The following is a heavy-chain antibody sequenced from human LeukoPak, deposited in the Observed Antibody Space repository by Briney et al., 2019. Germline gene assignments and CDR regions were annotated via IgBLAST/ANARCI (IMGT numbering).Heavy chain of an antibody. V-gene: IGHV4-61*02. CDR1: GGSISSGGYY. Sequence: TLSLTCTVSGGSISSGGYYWSWLRQPAGKGLEWIGRVYTSGSTNYNPSLKSRVTISIDTSKNQFSLNLSSVTAADTAVYYCARDQALGYGWPTVLAIDIWGQGTMVTVSS. CDR2: VYTSGST. CDR3: ARDQALGYGWPTVLAIDI. J-gene: IGHJ3*02. D-gene: IGHD6-19*01.